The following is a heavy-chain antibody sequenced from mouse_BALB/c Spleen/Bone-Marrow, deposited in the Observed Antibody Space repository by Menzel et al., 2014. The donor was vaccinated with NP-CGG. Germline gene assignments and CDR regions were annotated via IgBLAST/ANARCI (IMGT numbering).Heavy chain of an antibody. CDR2: IDPYNGAT. J-gene: IGHJ2*01. Sequence: VQLKQSGPELVKPGASVKISCKASGYSFTGYYMHWVKQSHVKSLEWIGRIDPYNGATRYNQNLKEKARLTVDKSSSPPYMELQSLTSEDSAAYYCERYDLGGPLDYWGKGTTLTVSS. D-gene: IGHD2-3*01. V-gene: IGHV1-31*01. CDR1: GYSFTGYY. CDR3: ERYDLGGPLDY.